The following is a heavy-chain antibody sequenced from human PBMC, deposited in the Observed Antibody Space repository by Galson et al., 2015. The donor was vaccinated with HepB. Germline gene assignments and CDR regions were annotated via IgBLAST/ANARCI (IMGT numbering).Heavy chain of an antibody. J-gene: IGHJ5*02. Sequence: CAISGDSVSSNSAAWNWIRQSPSRGLEWLGRTYYRSKWFNDYAVSVKTRITINPDTSKNQFSLQLDSVTPEDTAVYYCARGGTMVRGVLVGFDPWGQGTLVTVSS. CDR3: ARGGTMVRGVLVGFDP. CDR1: GDSVSSNSAA. V-gene: IGHV6-1*01. D-gene: IGHD3-10*01. CDR2: TYYRSKWFN.